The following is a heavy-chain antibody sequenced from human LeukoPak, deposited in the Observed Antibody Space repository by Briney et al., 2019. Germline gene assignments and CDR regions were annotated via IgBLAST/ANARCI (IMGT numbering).Heavy chain of an antibody. CDR1: GGSFSGYY. J-gene: IGHJ4*02. V-gene: IGHV4-34*01. CDR3: AKDLGSNPGY. CDR2: INHSGST. Sequence: PSETLSLTCAVYGGSFSGYYWSWIRQPPGKGLEWIGEINHSGSTNYNPSLKSRVTISVDTSKNQFSLKLSSVTAADTGMYFCAKDLGSNPGYWGQGTLVTVSS. D-gene: IGHD4-11*01.